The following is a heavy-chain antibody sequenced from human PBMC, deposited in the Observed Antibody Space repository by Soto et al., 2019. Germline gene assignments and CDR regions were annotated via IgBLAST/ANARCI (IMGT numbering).Heavy chain of an antibody. CDR3: ARVSPPGRAAAGWYFDY. CDR1: GGSISSYY. Sequence: QVQLQESGPGLVKPSETLSLTCTVSGGSISSYYWSWIRQPAGKGLEWIGRIYTSGSTNYNPSLKSRVTMSVDTSKNQFSLKLSSVTAADTAVYYCARVSPPGRAAAGWYFDYWGQGTLVTVSS. D-gene: IGHD6-13*01. J-gene: IGHJ4*02. CDR2: IYTSGST. V-gene: IGHV4-4*07.